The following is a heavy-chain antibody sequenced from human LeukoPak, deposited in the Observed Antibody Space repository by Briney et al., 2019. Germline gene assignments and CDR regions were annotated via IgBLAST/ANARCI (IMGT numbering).Heavy chain of an antibody. J-gene: IGHJ3*02. D-gene: IGHD3-3*01. V-gene: IGHV4-39*07. CDR3: ARYGLERGSTIFGVVITDAFDI. Sequence: SETLSLTCTVSGDSISSSSYYWGWIRQPPGKGLEWIGSFYYTGNTYYNPSLKSRVTISVDTSKNQFSLKLSSVTAADTAVYYCARYGLERGSTIFGVVITDAFDIWGQGTMVTVSS. CDR2: FYYTGNT. CDR1: GDSISSSSYY.